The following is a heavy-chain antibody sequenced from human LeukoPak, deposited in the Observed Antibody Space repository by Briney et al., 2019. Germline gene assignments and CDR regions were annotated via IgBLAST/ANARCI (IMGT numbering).Heavy chain of an antibody. CDR2: ISISSSSI. J-gene: IGHJ4*02. D-gene: IGHD3-16*01. CDR1: GFTFSSYT. V-gene: IGHV3-21*04. CDR3: AKTPPGGDVDH. Sequence: GGSLRLSCAASGFTFSSYTMNWVRQAPGKGLEWVSSISISSSSIYYADSVKGRFTISRDNAKNSLYLQMNSLRAEDTAVYYCAKTPPGGDVDHWGEGTLVTVSS.